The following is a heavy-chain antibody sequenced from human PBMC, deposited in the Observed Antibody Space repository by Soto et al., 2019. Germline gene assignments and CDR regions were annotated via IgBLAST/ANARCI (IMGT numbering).Heavy chain of an antibody. V-gene: IGHV3-21*01. CDR3: ARELAVAFDI. J-gene: IGHJ3*02. Sequence: GGSLRLSCAASGFTFSSYSMNWVHQAPGKGLEWVSSISSSSSYIYYADSVKGRFTISRDNAKNSLYLQMNSLRAEDTAVYYCARELAVAFDIWGQGTMVTVSS. CDR1: GFTFSSYS. CDR2: ISSSSSYI.